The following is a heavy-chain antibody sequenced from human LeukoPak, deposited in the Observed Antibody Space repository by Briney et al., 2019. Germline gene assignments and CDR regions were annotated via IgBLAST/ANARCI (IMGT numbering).Heavy chain of an antibody. CDR1: GFTFSSDA. D-gene: IGHD6-13*01. V-gene: IGHV3-23*01. Sequence: PGGPLRLSCAASGFTFSSDAMSWVRQAPGKGLEWGSAISGSGGSTYYADSVKGRFTISRDNSKNTLYLQMNSLRAEDTAVYYCAKDRMSIAAAGGYYFDYWGQGTLVTVSS. CDR3: AKDRMSIAAAGGYYFDY. CDR2: ISGSGGST. J-gene: IGHJ4*02.